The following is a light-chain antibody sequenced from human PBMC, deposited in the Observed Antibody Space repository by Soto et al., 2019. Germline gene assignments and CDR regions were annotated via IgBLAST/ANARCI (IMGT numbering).Light chain of an antibody. CDR1: SSDVGTYDR. CDR2: DVH. J-gene: IGLJ2*01. Sequence: QSALTQPPSVSGSPGQSVTISCIGSSSDVGTYDRVSWYQAPPGTAPKLIIYDVHYRPSGVPDRFSGSKSGNTASLTISGLQAEDEADYYGSSYAASTTVLFGGGTKVTVL. V-gene: IGLV2-18*02. CDR3: SSYAASTTVL.